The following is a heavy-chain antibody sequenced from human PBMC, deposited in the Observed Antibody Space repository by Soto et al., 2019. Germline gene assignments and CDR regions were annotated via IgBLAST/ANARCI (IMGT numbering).Heavy chain of an antibody. CDR3: ARGVPFGHYSMDV. CDR2: IKHSGST. J-gene: IGHJ6*02. V-gene: IGHV4-34*01. CDR1: DGSFTGFH. Sequence: SATLALTCAVYDGSFTGFHWTWIRRPPGKGLEWIGEIKHSGSTNYNPSLTRRVTISVDTSKNQFSLKLNSVTAADTAVYYCARGVPFGHYSMDVWGQGTTVTVSS. D-gene: IGHD3-3*01.